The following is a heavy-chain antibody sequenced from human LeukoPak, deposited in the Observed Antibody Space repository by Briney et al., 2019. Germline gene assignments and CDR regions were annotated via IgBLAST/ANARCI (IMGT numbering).Heavy chain of an antibody. CDR2: IGSSGSYI. V-gene: IGHV3-21*06. Sequence: GGSLRLSCAASGFTFSSYAMNWVRQAPGKGLEWVSSIGSSGSYIYYADSVKGRFTISRDNAKNSLYLQMNSLRGEDTAVYYCARGGRRFWGQGTLVTVSS. D-gene: IGHD3-16*01. J-gene: IGHJ4*02. CDR3: ARGGRRF. CDR1: GFTFSSYA.